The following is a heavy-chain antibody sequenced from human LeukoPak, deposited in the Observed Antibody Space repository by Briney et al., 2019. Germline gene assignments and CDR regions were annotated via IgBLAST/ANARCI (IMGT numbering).Heavy chain of an antibody. D-gene: IGHD1-1*01. Sequence: PGVSLRLTCAASGFTSNNYWIHWVRQVPGKELVWVSSINNDGHSASYVDSVKGRFTISRDNAKNTLFLQMNSLRAEDTAVYYCARRGTGHGMDVWGQGTTVIVSS. CDR3: ARRGTGHGMDV. V-gene: IGHV3-74*01. CDR1: GFTSNNYW. CDR2: INNDGHSA. J-gene: IGHJ6*02.